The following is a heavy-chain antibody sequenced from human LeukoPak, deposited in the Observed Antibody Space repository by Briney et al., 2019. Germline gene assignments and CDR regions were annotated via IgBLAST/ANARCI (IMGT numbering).Heavy chain of an antibody. CDR2: INHSGST. CDR3: ARGGIVVVPAAPPNWFDP. Sequence: SETLSLTCAVYGGSFSGYSWSWIREPPGKGLEWIGEINHSGSTNYNPSLKSRVTISVDTSKNQFSLKLSSVTAADTAVYYCARGGIVVVPAAPPNWFDPWGQGTLVTVSS. V-gene: IGHV4-34*01. CDR1: GGSFSGYS. J-gene: IGHJ5*02. D-gene: IGHD2-2*01.